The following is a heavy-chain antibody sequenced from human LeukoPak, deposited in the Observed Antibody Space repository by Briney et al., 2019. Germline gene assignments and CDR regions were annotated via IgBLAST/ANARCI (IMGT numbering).Heavy chain of an antibody. CDR3: TTDSQHIYGDYSDYFDY. CDR2: IKSKTDGGTT. CDR1: GFTFSDYY. J-gene: IGHJ4*02. Sequence: PGGSLRLSCAASGFTFSDYYMSWIRQAPGKGLEWVGRIKSKTDGGTTDYAAPVKGRFTISRDDSKNTLYLQMNSLKTEDTAVYYCTTDSQHIYGDYSDYFDYWGQGTLVTVSS. D-gene: IGHD4-17*01. V-gene: IGHV3-15*01.